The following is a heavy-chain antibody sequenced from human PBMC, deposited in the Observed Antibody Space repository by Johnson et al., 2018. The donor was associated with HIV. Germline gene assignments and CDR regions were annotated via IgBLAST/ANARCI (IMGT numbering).Heavy chain of an antibody. V-gene: IGHV3-9*01. J-gene: IGHJ3*02. CDR1: GFTFDDYA. Sequence: VPLVESGGGLVQPGRSLRLSCAASGFTFDDYALHWVRQAPGKGLEWVSGISWNSGSIGYADSVKGRFPISRDNAKNSLYLQMNSLRAEDTALYYCAKEGQLAKVGAFDIWGQGTMVTVSS. D-gene: IGHD6-6*01. CDR2: ISWNSGSI. CDR3: AKEGQLAKVGAFDI.